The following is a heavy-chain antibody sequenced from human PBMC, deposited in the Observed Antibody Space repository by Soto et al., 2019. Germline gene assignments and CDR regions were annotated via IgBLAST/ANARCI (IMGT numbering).Heavy chain of an antibody. CDR2: IDWDDDK. J-gene: IGHJ4*02. CDR3: ARTFRWLQHYYSDY. Sequence: SGPTLVNPTHTLTLTCTFSGFSLSTSGMCVSWIRQPPGKALEWLALIDWDDDKYYSTSLKTRLIISKDTSKNQVVLTMTNMDPVDTATYYSARTFRWLQHYYSDYRGQGTLVTVSS. D-gene: IGHD5-12*01. CDR1: GFSLSTSGMC. V-gene: IGHV2-70*01.